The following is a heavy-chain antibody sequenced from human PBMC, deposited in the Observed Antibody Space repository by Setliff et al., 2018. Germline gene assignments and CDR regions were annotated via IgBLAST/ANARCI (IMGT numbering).Heavy chain of an antibody. J-gene: IGHJ4*02. D-gene: IGHD3-3*01. CDR1: GGSISSHY. CDR3: ARVSMFYNFWSGYYGERGEYFDY. V-gene: IGHV4-59*11. Sequence: PSETLSLTCTVSGGSISSHYWSWIRQPPGKGLERIGYIYNSGSTIYNPSLKSRVTISVDTSKNQFSLKLSSVTAADTAVYYCARVSMFYNFWSGYYGERGEYFDYWGQGTLVTVSS. CDR2: IYNSGST.